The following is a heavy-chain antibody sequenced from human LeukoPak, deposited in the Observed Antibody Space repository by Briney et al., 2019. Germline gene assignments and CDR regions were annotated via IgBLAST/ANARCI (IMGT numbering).Heavy chain of an antibody. CDR1: GGSISSYY. V-gene: IGHV4-59*01. J-gene: IGHJ4*02. CDR2: IYYSGST. Sequence: PSETLSLTCTVSGGSISSYYWSWIRRPPGKGLEWIGYIYYSGSTNYNPSLKSRVTISVDTSKNQFSLKLSSVTAADTAVYYCARARGTSLRPGITGTTSGLDYWGQGTLVTVSS. D-gene: IGHD1-7*01. CDR3: ARARGTSLRPGITGTTSGLDY.